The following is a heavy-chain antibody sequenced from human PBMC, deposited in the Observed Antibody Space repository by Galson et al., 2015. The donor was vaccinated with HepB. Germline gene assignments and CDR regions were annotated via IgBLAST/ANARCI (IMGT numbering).Heavy chain of an antibody. CDR3: ARRGSWYPEPKFDF. V-gene: IGHV1-69*13. D-gene: IGHD6-13*01. CDR1: GGSFSDYA. CDR2: IIPIFAAP. J-gene: IGHJ4*02. Sequence: SVKVSCKASGGSFSDYAINWVRQAPGQGLEWMGGIIPIFAAPHYAQKFQGRVTITADPSTSTVYMELSSLRSEDTAVYFCARRGSWYPEPKFDFWGQGTLVTVSS.